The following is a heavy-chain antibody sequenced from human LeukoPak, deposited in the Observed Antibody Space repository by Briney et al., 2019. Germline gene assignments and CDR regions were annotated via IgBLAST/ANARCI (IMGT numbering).Heavy chain of an antibody. Sequence: ASVKVSCKASGYTFTSYYMHWVRQAPGQGLEWMGIINPSGGSTSYAQKFQGRATMTRDTSTSTVYMELSSLRSEDTAVYYCARDRRVRGVIITPGNRDRLPNYFDYWGQGTLVTVSP. CDR1: GYTFTSYY. CDR3: ARDRRVRGVIITPGNRDRLPNYFDY. V-gene: IGHV1-46*01. J-gene: IGHJ4*02. D-gene: IGHD3-10*01. CDR2: INPSGGST.